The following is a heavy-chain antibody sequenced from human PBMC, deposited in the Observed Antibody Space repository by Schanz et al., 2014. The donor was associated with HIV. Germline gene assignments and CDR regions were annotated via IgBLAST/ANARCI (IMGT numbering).Heavy chain of an antibody. CDR3: ARDGSKTIDY. D-gene: IGHD4-4*01. V-gene: IGHV1-2*02. CDR2: INPNSGGT. CDR1: GGAFSSYA. Sequence: QVQLVQSGAEVKKPGSSVTVSCKASGGAFSSYAISWVRQAPGQGLEWMGWINPNSGGTNYAQKFQGRVTMTRDTSISTTYMELTRLRSDDTAVYYCARDGSKTIDYWGQGTLVTV. J-gene: IGHJ4*02.